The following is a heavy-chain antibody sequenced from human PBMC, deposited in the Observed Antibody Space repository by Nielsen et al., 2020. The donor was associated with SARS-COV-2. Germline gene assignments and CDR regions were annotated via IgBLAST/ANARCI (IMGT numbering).Heavy chain of an antibody. CDR3: VIVTAAPAFDP. J-gene: IGHJ5*02. D-gene: IGHD3-16*02. V-gene: IGHV1-3*01. Sequence: ASVQVSCMASGYTLTSYAMYWVRQAPGQRLEWMGWIQVGSGNTKYSPKLHDRVTFTSDTSATTAFMELSSLKSEDTAVYFCVIVTAAPAFDPWGQGSLVTVSS. CDR2: IQVGSGNT. CDR1: GYTLTSYA.